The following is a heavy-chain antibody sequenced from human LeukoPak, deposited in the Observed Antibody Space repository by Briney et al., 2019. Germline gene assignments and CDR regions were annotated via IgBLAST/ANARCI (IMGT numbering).Heavy chain of an antibody. CDR1: GFTFSSYW. CDR2: IKQDGSEK. J-gene: IGHJ3*02. CDR3: ARVGGYSYGFAFDI. V-gene: IGHV3-7*05. D-gene: IGHD5-18*01. Sequence: GGSLRLSCAASGFTFSSYWMSWVRQAPGKGLEWVANIKQDGSEKYYVDSVKGRFIISRDNAKNSLYLQMNSLRAEDTAVYYCARVGGYSYGFAFDIWGQGTMVTVSS.